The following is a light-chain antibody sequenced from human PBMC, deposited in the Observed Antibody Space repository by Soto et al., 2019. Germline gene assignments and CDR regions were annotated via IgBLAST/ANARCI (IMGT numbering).Light chain of an antibody. CDR1: SSDVGGYNY. CDR3: ASWDDSLNGPV. V-gene: IGLV2-14*01. J-gene: IGLJ3*02. Sequence: QSVLTQPASVSGSPGQSITISCTGTSSDVGGYNYVSWYQQHPGKAPKLMIYEVTNRPSGVSNRFSGSKSGNTASLAISRLQSDDEADYFCASWDDSLNGPVFGGGTKLTVL. CDR2: EVT.